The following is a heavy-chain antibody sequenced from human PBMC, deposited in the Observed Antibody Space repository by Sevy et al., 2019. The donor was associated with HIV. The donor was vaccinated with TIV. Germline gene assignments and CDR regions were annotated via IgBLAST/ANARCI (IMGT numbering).Heavy chain of an antibody. D-gene: IGHD3-10*01. CDR2: VWYDGSYK. V-gene: IGHV3-33*01. CDR1: GFIFSDYG. J-gene: IGHJ4*02. Sequence: GGSLRLSCAASGFIFSDYGMHWVRQAPGKGLEWVAVVWYDGSYKYYTDSVTGRFTISRDNSNNMVFLQKNSLRAEDTAVYYCARDKLLPVMVSMVRGALSYYFDYWGQGTLVTVSS. CDR3: ARDKLLPVMVSMVRGALSYYFDY.